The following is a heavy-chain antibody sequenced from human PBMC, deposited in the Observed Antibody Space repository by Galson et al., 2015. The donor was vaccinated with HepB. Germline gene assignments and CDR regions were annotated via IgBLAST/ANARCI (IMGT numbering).Heavy chain of an antibody. V-gene: IGHV1-69*02. Sequence: SVKVSCKASGGTFSSYTISWVRQAPGQGLEWMGRIIPILGIANYAQKFQGRVTITADKSTSTAYMELSSLRSEDTAVYYCARGSLGYYSGGSCYPAYYYGMDVWGQGTTVTVSS. CDR3: ARGSLGYYSGGSCYPAYYYGMDV. J-gene: IGHJ6*02. CDR2: IIPILGIA. D-gene: IGHD2-15*01. CDR1: GGTFSSYT.